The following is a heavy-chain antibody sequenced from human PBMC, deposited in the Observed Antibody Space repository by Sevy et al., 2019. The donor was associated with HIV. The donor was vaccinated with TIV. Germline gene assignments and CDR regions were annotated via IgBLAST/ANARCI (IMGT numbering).Heavy chain of an antibody. CDR3: STDIVVQSGYSYDFSRINPDFSHNSGADV. Sequence: GGSLRLSCVASGFTFRNAWMTWVRQVPGKGLEWVGRIVNDPDGGTTDYAAPVKGRFIISRDDSKNTPYLQMNSLKTVDXAVYYCSTDIVVQSGYSYDFSRINPDFSHNSGADVWGQGTTVTVSS. V-gene: IGHV3-15*04. J-gene: IGHJ6*02. CDR1: GFTFRNAW. CDR2: IVNDPDGGTT. D-gene: IGHD5-18*01.